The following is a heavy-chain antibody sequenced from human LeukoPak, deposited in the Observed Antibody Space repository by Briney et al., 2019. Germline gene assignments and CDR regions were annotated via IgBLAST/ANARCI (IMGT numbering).Heavy chain of an antibody. Sequence: GGSLRLSCAASGFTVSSNYMSWVRQAPGKGLEWVSVIYSGGYTYYADSVKGRFAISRDNSRNIMYLQMGSLRPEDTATYYCARGVGFNTGWYYFEYWGQGALVTVSS. CDR3: ARGVGFNTGWYYFEY. J-gene: IGHJ4*02. CDR1: GFTVSSNY. CDR2: IYSGGYT. V-gene: IGHV3-66*01. D-gene: IGHD6-19*01.